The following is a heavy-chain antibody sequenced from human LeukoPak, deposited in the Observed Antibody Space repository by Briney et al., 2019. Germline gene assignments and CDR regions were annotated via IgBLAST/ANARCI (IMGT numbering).Heavy chain of an antibody. CDR1: GGTFSSYA. CDR3: ARSTGIADRSYYYYYMDV. CDR2: IIPIFGTA. Sequence: GASVKVSCKASGGTFSSYAISWVRQTPGQGLEWMGRIIPIFGTANYAQKFQGRVTITADKSTSTAYMELSSLRSEDTAVYYCARSTGIADRSYYYYYMDVWGKGTTVTVSS. D-gene: IGHD6-13*01. V-gene: IGHV1-69*06. J-gene: IGHJ6*03.